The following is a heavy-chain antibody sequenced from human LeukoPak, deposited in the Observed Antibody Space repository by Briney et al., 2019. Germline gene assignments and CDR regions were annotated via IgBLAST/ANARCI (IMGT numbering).Heavy chain of an antibody. CDR3: AKGTKYGSGSVTLDY. J-gene: IGHJ4*02. V-gene: IGHV3-74*01. CDR2: IDHDGINT. Sequence: PGGSLRLSCAASGFPFSSYWMHWVRQAPGKGLVWVSRIDHDGINTNYADSVKGRFTISRDNSKNTLYLQMNSLRAEDTAVYYCAKGTKYGSGSVTLDYWGQGTLVTVSS. CDR1: GFPFSSYW. D-gene: IGHD3-10*01.